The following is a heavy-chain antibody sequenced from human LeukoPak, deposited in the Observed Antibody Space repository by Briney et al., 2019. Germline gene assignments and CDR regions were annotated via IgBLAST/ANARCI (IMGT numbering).Heavy chain of an antibody. V-gene: IGHV1-18*04. D-gene: IGHD6-19*01. CDR1: GYTFTGYY. J-gene: IGHJ5*02. CDR3: AREGRGSAVAGNWFDP. CDR2: ISAYNGNT. Sequence: ASVKVSCKASGYTFTGYYMHWVRQAPGQGLEWMGWISAYNGNTNYAQKLQGRVTMTTDTSTSTAYMELRSLRSDDTAVYYCAREGRGSAVAGNWFDPWGQGTLVTVSS.